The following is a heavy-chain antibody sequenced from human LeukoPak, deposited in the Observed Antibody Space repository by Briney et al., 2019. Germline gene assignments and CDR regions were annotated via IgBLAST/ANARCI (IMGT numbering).Heavy chain of an antibody. J-gene: IGHJ5*02. D-gene: IGHD6-19*01. Sequence: GGSLRLSCAASGSTFSSYGMSWVRQTPGKGLEWVSTITSGGSTYHADSVRGRLTISRDNSKSTLYLQMNSLRAEDTGVYYCSKSYSSGPWGQGALVTVSS. V-gene: IGHV3-23*01. CDR2: ITSGGST. CDR1: GSTFSSYG. CDR3: SKSYSSGP.